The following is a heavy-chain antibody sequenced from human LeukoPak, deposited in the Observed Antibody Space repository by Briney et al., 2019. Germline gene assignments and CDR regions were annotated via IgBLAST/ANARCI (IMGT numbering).Heavy chain of an antibody. D-gene: IGHD2-2*02. CDR1: GFTFSNAW. CDR3: TTDGCSSTSCYTSAYYYYGMDV. V-gene: IGHV3-15*01. Sequence: GGSLRLSCAASGFTFSNAWMRWVRQAPGKGLEWVGRIKSKTDGGTTDYAAPVKGRFTISRDDSKNTLYLQMNSLKTEDTAVYYCTTDGCSSTSCYTSAYYYYGMDVWGQGTTVTVSS. J-gene: IGHJ6*02. CDR2: IKSKTDGGTT.